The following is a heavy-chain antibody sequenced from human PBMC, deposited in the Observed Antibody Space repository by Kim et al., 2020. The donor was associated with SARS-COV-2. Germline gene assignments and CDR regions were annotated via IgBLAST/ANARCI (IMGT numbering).Heavy chain of an antibody. J-gene: IGHJ4*02. Sequence: GGSLRLSCVESGITSSSYWLTWVRQAPGKGLEWVANIKRDGSERYYGDSVKGRFTISRDNAKSSVFLQMNSLRSEDTAVYDCGISGIWGQGTLVTVSS. CDR3: GISGI. CDR1: GITSSSYW. CDR2: IKRDGSER. V-gene: IGHV3-7*01.